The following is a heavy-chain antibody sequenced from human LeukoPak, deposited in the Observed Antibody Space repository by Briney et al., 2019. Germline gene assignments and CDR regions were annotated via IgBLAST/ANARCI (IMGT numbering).Heavy chain of an antibody. CDR1: GGSISRSSYY. V-gene: IGHV4-39*07. CDR3: ARDIVVVPAAKYYYYYMDV. CDR2: IYYSGST. Sequence: SETLSLTCTVPGGSISRSSYYWGWIRQPPGKGLEWIGSIYYSGSTYYNPSLKSRVTISVDTSKNQFSLKLSSVTSADTAVYYCARDIVVVPAAKYYYYYMDVWGKGTTVTVSS. J-gene: IGHJ6*03. D-gene: IGHD2-2*01.